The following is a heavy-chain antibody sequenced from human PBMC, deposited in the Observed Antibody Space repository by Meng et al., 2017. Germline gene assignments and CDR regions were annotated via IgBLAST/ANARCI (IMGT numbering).Heavy chain of an antibody. Sequence: QVQLQGSGPGLVKPSQTLSLTCTVSGGSISSGGYYWSWIRQHPGKGLEWIGYIYYSGSTYYNPSLKSLVTISVDTSKNQFSLKLSSVTAADTAVYYCARADRRVGSYGPNWFDPWGQGTLVTVSS. V-gene: IGHV4-31*01. CDR2: IYYSGST. CDR3: ARADRRVGSYGPNWFDP. CDR1: GGSISSGGYY. D-gene: IGHD5-18*01. J-gene: IGHJ5*02.